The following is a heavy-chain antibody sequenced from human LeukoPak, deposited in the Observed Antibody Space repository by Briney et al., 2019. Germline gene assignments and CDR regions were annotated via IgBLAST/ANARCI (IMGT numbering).Heavy chain of an antibody. V-gene: IGHV1-69*04. J-gene: IGHJ4*02. D-gene: IGHD3-22*01. CDR2: IIPILGIA. CDR1: GGTFSSYA. CDR3: ATSYDSSGYYSQIGY. Sequence: SVKVSCKASGGTFSSYAISWVRQAPGQGLEWMGRIIPILGIANYAQKFQGRVTITADKSTSTAYMELSRPRSEDTAVYYCATSYDSSGYYSQIGYWGQGTLVTVSS.